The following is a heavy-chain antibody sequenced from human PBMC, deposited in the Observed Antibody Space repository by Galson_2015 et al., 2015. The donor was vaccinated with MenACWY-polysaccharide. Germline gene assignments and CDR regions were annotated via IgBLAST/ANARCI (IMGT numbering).Heavy chain of an antibody. V-gene: IGHV4-38-2*02. CDR2: IFHSGTT. Sequence: SETLSLTCTVSGGSISSYYWSWIRQPPGKGLEWIASIFHSGTTYYNPSLKSRVTISVDTSKNQFSLKLSSVTAADTAVYYCARVEKYSGSFYILYWGQGTLVTVSS. CDR3: ARVEKYSGSFYILY. D-gene: IGHD1-26*01. CDR1: GGSISSYY. J-gene: IGHJ4*02.